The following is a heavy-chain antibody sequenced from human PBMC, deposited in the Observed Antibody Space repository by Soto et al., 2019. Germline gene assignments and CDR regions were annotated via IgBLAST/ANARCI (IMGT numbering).Heavy chain of an antibody. CDR3: GAGQSGYSSVRD. V-gene: IGHV3-74*01. CDR1: GFTFSNYW. J-gene: IGHJ4*02. Sequence: EVQLVESGGGLVQPGGSLRLSCAASGFTFSNYWMHWVRQAPGKGLVWVSRINSDGSSTSYADSVKGRFTMSRDNAKNTLYLQMNSLRAEDTAVYYCGAGQSGYSSVRDWGQGTLVTVSS. D-gene: IGHD5-18*01. CDR2: INSDGSST.